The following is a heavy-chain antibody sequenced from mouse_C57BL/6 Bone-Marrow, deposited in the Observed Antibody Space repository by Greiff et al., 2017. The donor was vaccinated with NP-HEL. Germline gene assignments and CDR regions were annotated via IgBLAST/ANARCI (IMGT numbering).Heavy chain of an antibody. CDR3: ARIPLYYYGSSYYAMDY. D-gene: IGHD1-1*01. V-gene: IGHV2-9-1*01. J-gene: IGHJ4*01. CDR1: GFSLTSYA. CDR2: IWTGGGT. Sequence: VKLMESGPGLVAPSQSLSITCTVSGFSLTSYAISWVRQPPGKGLEWLGVIWTGGGTNYNSALKSRLSISKDNSKSQVFLKMNRLQTDDTARYYCARIPLYYYGSSYYAMDYWGQGTSVTVSS.